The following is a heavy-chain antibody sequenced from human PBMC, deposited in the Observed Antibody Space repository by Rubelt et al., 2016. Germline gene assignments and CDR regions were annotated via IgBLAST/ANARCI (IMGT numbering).Heavy chain of an antibody. D-gene: IGHD3-3*01. CDR3: ARHRGGYYIGYYYYYMDV. J-gene: IGHJ6*03. CDR1: GGSFSGYY. Sequence: QVQLQQWGAGLLKPSETLSLTCAVYGGSFSGYYWSWIRQPPGKGLEWIGSIYYSGSTYYNPSLKSWVTIAVDTSKNQFALKLGSVTAADTAVYYCARHRGGYYIGYYYYYMDVWGKGTTVTVSS. V-gene: IGHV4-34*01. CDR2: IYYSGST.